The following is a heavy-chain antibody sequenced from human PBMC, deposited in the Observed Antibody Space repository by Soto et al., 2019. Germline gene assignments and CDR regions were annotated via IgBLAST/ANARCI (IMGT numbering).Heavy chain of an antibody. CDR1: GFTFSSYA. CDR3: AKDKYDSSGYLDY. Sequence: LRLSCAASGFTFSSYAMSWVRQAPGKGLEWVSAISGSGGSTYYADSVKGRFTISRDNSKNTLYLQMNSLRAEDTAVYYCAKDKYDSSGYLDYWGQGTLVTVSS. J-gene: IGHJ4*02. V-gene: IGHV3-23*01. D-gene: IGHD3-22*01. CDR2: ISGSGGST.